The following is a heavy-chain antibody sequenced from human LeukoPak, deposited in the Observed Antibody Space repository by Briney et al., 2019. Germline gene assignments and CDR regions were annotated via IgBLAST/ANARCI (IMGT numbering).Heavy chain of an antibody. Sequence: GGSLRLSCVASGFTFSSYAMSWVRQAPGKGLEWVSAITGSGDSRYYTDSVKGRFTISRDNSKNTLYLQVNSLRAEDTALYYCAKLWTGPFDYWGQGTLVTVSS. D-gene: IGHD3/OR15-3a*01. V-gene: IGHV3-23*01. CDR2: ITGSGDSR. CDR3: AKLWTGPFDY. CDR1: GFTFSSYA. J-gene: IGHJ4*02.